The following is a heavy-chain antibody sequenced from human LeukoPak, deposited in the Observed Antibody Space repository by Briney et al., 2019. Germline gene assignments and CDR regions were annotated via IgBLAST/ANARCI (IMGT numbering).Heavy chain of an antibody. CDR1: GYTFTTYD. J-gene: IGHJ4*02. V-gene: IGHV1-8*01. Sequence: ASVKVSCKASGYTFTTYDINWVRQATGQGLEWMGWMNPNSGNTGYAQRFQGRVTMTRNTSISTAFMELSGLRSEDTAVYFCARRNTAMVAGLDYWGQGSLVTVSS. CDR2: MNPNSGNT. D-gene: IGHD5-18*01. CDR3: ARRNTAMVAGLDY.